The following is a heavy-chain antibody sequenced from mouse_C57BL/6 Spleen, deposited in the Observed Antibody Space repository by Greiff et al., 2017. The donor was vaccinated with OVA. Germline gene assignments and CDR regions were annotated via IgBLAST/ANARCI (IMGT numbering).Heavy chain of an antibody. D-gene: IGHD2-4*01. V-gene: IGHV1-15*01. CDR3: TRYYYDYVYYAMDY. Sequence: VKLQESGAELVRPGASVTLSCKASGYTFTDYEMHWVKQTPVHGLEWIGAIDPETGGTAYNQKFKGKAILTADKSSSTAYMELRSLTSEDSAVYYCTRYYYDYVYYAMDYWGQGTSVTVSS. CDR2: IDPETGGT. CDR1: GYTFTDYE. J-gene: IGHJ4*01.